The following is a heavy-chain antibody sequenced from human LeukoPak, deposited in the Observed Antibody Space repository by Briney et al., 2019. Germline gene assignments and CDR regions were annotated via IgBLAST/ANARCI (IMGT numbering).Heavy chain of an antibody. CDR1: GGSFSGYY. V-gene: IGHV4-34*01. CDR3: ARGPPRRRHRRGYDY. Sequence: SETLSLTCAVYGGSFSGYYWSWIRQPPGKGLEWIGEINHSGSTNYNPSLKSRVTISVDTSKNQFSLKLSSVTAADTAVYYCARGPPRRRHRRGYDYWGQGTLDTVSS. D-gene: IGHD3-3*01. J-gene: IGHJ4*02. CDR2: INHSGST.